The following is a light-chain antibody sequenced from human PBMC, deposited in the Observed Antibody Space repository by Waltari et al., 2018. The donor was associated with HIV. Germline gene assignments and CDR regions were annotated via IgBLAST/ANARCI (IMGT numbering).Light chain of an antibody. CDR2: DVR. V-gene: IGLV2-14*03. CDR3: TAYTSTPTDTAVV. CDR1: SSDIDGPNY. Sequence: QSALTQPASVSGSPGQSITISCTETSSDIDGPNYVSWYQQHPGKAPKLIIYDVRNRPSGVYSRFSGSKSGITASLTISGLQAEDEADYYCTAYTSTPTDTAVVFVGGTKLTVL. J-gene: IGLJ2*01.